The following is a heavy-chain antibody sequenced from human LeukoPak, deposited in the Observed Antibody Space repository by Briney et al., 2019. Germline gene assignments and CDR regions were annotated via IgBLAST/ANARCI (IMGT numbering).Heavy chain of an antibody. CDR1: GFTFSSYW. Sequence: GSLRLSCAASGFTFSSYWMSWIRQPAGKGLEWIGRIYTSGSTNYNPSLKSRVTISVDTSKNQFSLKLSSVTAADTAVYYCARLNYYGSGSYYHRSYYFDYWGQGTLVTVSS. CDR2: IYTSGST. J-gene: IGHJ4*02. D-gene: IGHD3-10*01. CDR3: ARLNYYGSGSYYHRSYYFDY. V-gene: IGHV4-4*07.